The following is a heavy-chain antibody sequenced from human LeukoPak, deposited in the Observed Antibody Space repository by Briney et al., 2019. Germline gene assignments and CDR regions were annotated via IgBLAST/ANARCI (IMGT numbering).Heavy chain of an antibody. CDR1: GFTFSTYN. Sequence: QAGGSLRLSCAASGFTFSTYNMNWVRQAPGKGLGWVSYISTSGSSIYYADSVKGRFTISRDNAKNSLYLQMDRLRDEDTAVYYCAGQTYSVHHWGQGTLVTVSS. D-gene: IGHD2-15*01. J-gene: IGHJ5*02. V-gene: IGHV3-48*02. CDR2: ISTSGSSI. CDR3: AGQTYSVHH.